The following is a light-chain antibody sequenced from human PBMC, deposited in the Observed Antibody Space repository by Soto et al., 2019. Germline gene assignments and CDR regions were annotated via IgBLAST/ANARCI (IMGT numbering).Light chain of an antibody. V-gene: IGLV1-40*01. CDR1: SSNIGAGYD. CDR2: GNS. J-gene: IGLJ2*01. CDR3: QSYDSSLRV. Sequence: QSVLTQPPSVSGAPGQRVTSSCTGSSSNIGAGYDVHWYQQLPGTAPKLLIYGNSNRPSGVPDRFSGSKSGTSASLAITGLQAEDEADYYCQSYDSSLRVVGGGTKLTVL.